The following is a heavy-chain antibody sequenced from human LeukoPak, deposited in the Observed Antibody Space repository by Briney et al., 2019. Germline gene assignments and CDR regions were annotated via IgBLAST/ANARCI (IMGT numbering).Heavy chain of an antibody. J-gene: IGHJ4*02. D-gene: IGHD2-15*01. V-gene: IGHV4-39*07. CDR1: GGSISSSSYY. CDR3: ARDDIGRLTGQFGRPIDY. Sequence: SETLSLTCTVSGGSISSSSYYWGWIRQPPGKGLEWIGSIYYSGSTYYNPSLKSRVTISVDTSKNQFSLKLGSVTAADTAVYYCARDDIGRLTGQFGRPIDYWGQGTLVTVSS. CDR2: IYYSGST.